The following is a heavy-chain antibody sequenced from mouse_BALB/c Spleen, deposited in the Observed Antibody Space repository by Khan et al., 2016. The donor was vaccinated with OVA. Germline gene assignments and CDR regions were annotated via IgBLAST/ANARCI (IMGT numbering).Heavy chain of an antibody. V-gene: IGHV1S132*01. CDR3: ARMGGEGNCFDY. Sequence: QVQLQQSGAELVKPGASVKLSCKTSDYTFTSYWIQWVKQSPGQGLGWIGEIFPGTSTTYYNEKFKGKATLTIDTSSSTAYMQLSSLTSEDSAVYCCARMGGEGNCFDYWGQGTTLTVSA. J-gene: IGHJ2*01. CDR1: DYTFTSYW. CDR2: IFPGTSTT.